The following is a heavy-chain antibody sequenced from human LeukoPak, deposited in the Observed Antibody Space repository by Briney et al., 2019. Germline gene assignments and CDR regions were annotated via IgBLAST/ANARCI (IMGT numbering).Heavy chain of an antibody. V-gene: IGHV3-23*01. J-gene: IGHJ4*02. CDR1: GFTFSNYG. Sequence: GESLRLSCAASGFTFSNYGMSWVRQAPGKGLEWVSVIRGSGGGTYYADSVKGRFTISRDNSKNTVYLQMNSLRAEDTAVYYCVKARMPHCGTDCLESWGQGTLVTVSS. CDR3: VKARMPHCGTDCLES. CDR2: IRGSGGGT. D-gene: IGHD2-21*02.